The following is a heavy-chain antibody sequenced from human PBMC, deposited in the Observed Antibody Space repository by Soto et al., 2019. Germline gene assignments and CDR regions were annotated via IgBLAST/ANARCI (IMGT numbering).Heavy chain of an antibody. V-gene: IGHV5-51*01. J-gene: IGHJ6*02. CDR2: IYPGDSDT. CDR3: ARLGPGSITMIVVVGGLYGMDV. Sequence: PGESLKISCKGSGYSFTSYWIGWVRQMPGKGLEWMGIIYPGDSDTRYSPYFQGQVTISADKSISTAYLQWSSLKASDTAIYYCARLGPGSITMIVVVGGLYGMDVWGQGTTVTVSS. D-gene: IGHD3-22*01. CDR1: GYSFTSYW.